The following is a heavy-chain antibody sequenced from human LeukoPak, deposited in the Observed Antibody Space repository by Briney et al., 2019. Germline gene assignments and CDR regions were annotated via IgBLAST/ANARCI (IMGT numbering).Heavy chain of an antibody. CDR1: GGSVSSGSYY. V-gene: IGHV4-61*01. Sequence: PSETLSLTCTVSGGSVSSGSYYWSWIRQPPGKGLEWIGYIYYSGSTNYNPSLKSRVTISVDTSKNQFSLKLSSVTAADTAVYYCARDSYYDSSGLWGQGTLVTVSS. D-gene: IGHD3-22*01. J-gene: IGHJ4*02. CDR2: IYYSGST. CDR3: ARDSYYDSSGL.